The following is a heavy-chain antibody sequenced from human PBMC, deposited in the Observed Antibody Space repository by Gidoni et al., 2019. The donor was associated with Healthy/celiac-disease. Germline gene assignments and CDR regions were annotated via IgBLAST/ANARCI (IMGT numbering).Heavy chain of an antibody. CDR1: GFPFSSYA. CDR2: ISGIGVST. D-gene: IGHD6-6*01. CDR3: AKDRQQLVRDAFDI. Sequence: EVQLLESGGGLVQPGGSLRRACAASGFPFSSYAMSWVRQAPGKGLAWVSAISGIGVSTYYADSVKGRFTISRDNSKNTLYLQMNSLRAEDTAVYYCAKDRQQLVRDAFDIWGQGTMVTVSS. J-gene: IGHJ3*02. V-gene: IGHV3-23*01.